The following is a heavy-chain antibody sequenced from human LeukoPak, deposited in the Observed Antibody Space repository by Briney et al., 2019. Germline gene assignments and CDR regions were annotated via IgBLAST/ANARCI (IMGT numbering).Heavy chain of an antibody. Sequence: SETLSLTCTVSGGSISSGSYYWSWIRQPAGKGLEWIGRIYTSGSSDYNPSLKSRVTISVDTSKNHFSLKLSSVTAADTAVYYCARGYSGYGTRFDPWGQGTLVTVSS. V-gene: IGHV4-61*02. CDR1: GGSISSGSYY. CDR2: IYTSGSS. J-gene: IGHJ5*02. CDR3: ARGYSGYGTRFDP. D-gene: IGHD5-12*01.